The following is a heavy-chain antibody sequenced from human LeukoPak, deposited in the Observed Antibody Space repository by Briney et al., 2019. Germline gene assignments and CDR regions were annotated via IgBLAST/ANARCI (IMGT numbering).Heavy chain of an antibody. CDR3: ARVLSAPTHAFDI. CDR1: GVTVCSNH. J-gene: IGHJ3*02. Sequence: GGSLRLSCAAAGVTVCSNHRSCIRQSLGKGQKSASGSIRGDSTYYADSVKGRFTISRDNSKNTLYLQMNSLRAEETAVYYCARVLSAPTHAFDIWGQGTMVTVSS. CDR2: SIRGDST. V-gene: IGHV3-53*01.